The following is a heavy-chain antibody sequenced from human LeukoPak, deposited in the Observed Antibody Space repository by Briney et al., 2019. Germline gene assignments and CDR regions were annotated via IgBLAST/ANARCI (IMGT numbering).Heavy chain of an antibody. CDR2: IEPDGSRI. J-gene: IGHJ4*02. CDR3: ARDFAGGDDY. D-gene: IGHD3-16*01. CDR1: GFTLSRYW. V-gene: IGHV3-74*01. Sequence: GSLRLSCAASGFTLSRYWMHWVRQVPGKGLVWVSRIEPDGSRITYADSLKGRFTMSRDNAKNTLYLQMNSLGAEDTAVYYCARDFAGGDDYWGQGTLVTVSS.